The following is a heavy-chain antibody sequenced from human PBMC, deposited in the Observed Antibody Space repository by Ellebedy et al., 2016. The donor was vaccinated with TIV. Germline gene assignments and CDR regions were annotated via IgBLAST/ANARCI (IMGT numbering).Heavy chain of an antibody. V-gene: IGHV3-74*01. J-gene: IGHJ3*01. CDR2: INSDGSST. Sequence: GGSLRLSCAASGFTFSSYWVQWVRQAPGKGLVWVSRINSDGSSTTYADSVKGRFTISRDNAKNTLYLQMNSLRAEDTAVYYCVRDRDYYDSSGYYGVRWGQGTMVTVSS. CDR1: GFTFSSYW. CDR3: VRDRDYYDSSGYYGVR. D-gene: IGHD3-22*01.